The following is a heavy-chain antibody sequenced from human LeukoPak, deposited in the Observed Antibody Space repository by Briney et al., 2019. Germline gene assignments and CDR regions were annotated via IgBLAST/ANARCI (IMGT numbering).Heavy chain of an antibody. Sequence: GGSLRLSCAASGFAFSHYWMSWVRQAPGKGLEWLANIRQDGSDNYYADSVKGRFTFSRDNSKNTLYLQMNSLGAADTAVYYCAKDRGTSLCDAFDFWGQGTMVTVYS. CDR1: GFAFSHYW. V-gene: IGHV3-7*03. CDR2: IRQDGSDN. CDR3: AKDRGTSLCDAFDF. D-gene: IGHD6-25*01. J-gene: IGHJ3*01.